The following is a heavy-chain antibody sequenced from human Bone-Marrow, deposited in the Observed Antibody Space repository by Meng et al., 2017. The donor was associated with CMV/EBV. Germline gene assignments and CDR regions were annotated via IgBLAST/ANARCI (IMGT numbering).Heavy chain of an antibody. Sequence: SLKISCAASGFAFNTHWMHWVRQAPGKGLEWVSGISWNSGSIGYADSVKGRFTISRDNAKNSLYLQMNSLRAEDTALYYCAKDKVAARGCFDYWGQGTLVTVSS. CDR3: AKDKVAARGCFDY. V-gene: IGHV3-9*01. CDR1: GFAFNTHW. D-gene: IGHD6-6*01. CDR2: ISWNSGSI. J-gene: IGHJ4*02.